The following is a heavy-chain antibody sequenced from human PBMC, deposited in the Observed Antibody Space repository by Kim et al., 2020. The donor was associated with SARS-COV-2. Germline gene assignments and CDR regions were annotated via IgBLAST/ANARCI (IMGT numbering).Heavy chain of an antibody. Sequence: SETLSLTCNVSGGSFTSNYWSWVRQAPGKGLEWIAYIYYTGTTNYNPSLKSRVTILEDTSKSRFSLKMFSLTSADTAVYYCARLIRGVDSRGYWYFDSWGQGTLVIVSS. J-gene: IGHJ4*02. V-gene: IGHV4-59*13. CDR1: GGSFTSNY. D-gene: IGHD3-22*01. CDR2: IYYTGTT. CDR3: ARLIRGVDSRGYWYFDS.